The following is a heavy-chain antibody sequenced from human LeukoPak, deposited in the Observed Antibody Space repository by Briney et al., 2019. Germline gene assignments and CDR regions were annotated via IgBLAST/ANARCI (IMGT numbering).Heavy chain of an antibody. Sequence: SETLSLTCTVSGGSISSVYWTWFRQPPRKGLEWIGSIHNSGSTNYNPSLNNRLTISVDTTTNQFSLRLISVTAAATAVDYCGRESIGVHCTGTGCFQYTWVDPWGQGSLVTVSS. CDR3: GRESIGVHCTGTGCFQYTWVDP. D-gene: IGHD1-14*01. V-gene: IGHV4-59*12. CDR2: IHNSGST. CDR1: GGSISSVY. J-gene: IGHJ5*02.